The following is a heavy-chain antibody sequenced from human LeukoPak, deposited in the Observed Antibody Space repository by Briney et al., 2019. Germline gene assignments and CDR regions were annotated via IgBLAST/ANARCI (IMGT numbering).Heavy chain of an antibody. D-gene: IGHD3-22*01. J-gene: IGHJ3*02. Sequence: SETLSLTCTVSGGSISSYCWGWIRQPPGKGLEWIGYIYYSGSTNYNPSLKSRVTISVDTSKNQFSLKLSSVTAADTAVYYCARQPPMIRAFDIWGQGTMVTVSS. V-gene: IGHV4-59*01. CDR1: GGSISSYC. CDR3: ARQPPMIRAFDI. CDR2: IYYSGST.